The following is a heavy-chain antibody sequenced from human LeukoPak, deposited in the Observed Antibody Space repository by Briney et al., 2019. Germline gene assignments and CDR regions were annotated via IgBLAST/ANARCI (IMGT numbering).Heavy chain of an antibody. CDR3: ARRSGARYYNAMDV. CDR1: GYRFSDHG. J-gene: IGHJ6*02. V-gene: IGHV1-18*04. D-gene: IGHD3-10*01. CDR2: LSVDNGYA. Sequence: ASVKVSCKASGYRFSDHGISWVRQAPGQGPEWMGWLSVDNGYAKYAQRVQGRLTMTTDTSTTTAYMELRSLRPDDTAVYYCARRSGARYYNAMDVWGQGTTVTVSS.